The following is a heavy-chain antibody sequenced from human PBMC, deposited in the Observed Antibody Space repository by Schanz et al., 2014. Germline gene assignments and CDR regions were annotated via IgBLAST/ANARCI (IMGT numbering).Heavy chain of an antibody. CDR3: ARAGLNFGLINIWFDP. CDR1: GGSISSTTYY. D-gene: IGHD3-3*01. CDR2: IYYSGNT. J-gene: IGHJ5*02. V-gene: IGHV4-39*01. Sequence: QLQLQESGPGLVKPSETLSLTCTVSGGSISSTTYYWGWFRQPPGKGLEWIGSIYYSGNTYYNPSLKSPDPIPVNPSGTPFSLTRRSVPAADTAVYYCARAGLNFGLINIWFDPWGQGTLVTVSS.